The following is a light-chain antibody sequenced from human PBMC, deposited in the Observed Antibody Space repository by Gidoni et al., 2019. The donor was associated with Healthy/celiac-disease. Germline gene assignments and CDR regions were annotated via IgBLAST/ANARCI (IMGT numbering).Light chain of an antibody. Sequence: EIVLTQSPGTLSLSPGERATLSCRASPSVSSSYLAWYQQKPGQAPKLLIYGASSRATGNPDRFSGSGSGTDFTLTISRLEPEDFAVYYCQQYGNSPRWTFGQGTKVEIK. CDR3: QQYGNSPRWT. CDR2: GAS. V-gene: IGKV3-20*01. CDR1: PSVSSSY. J-gene: IGKJ1*01.